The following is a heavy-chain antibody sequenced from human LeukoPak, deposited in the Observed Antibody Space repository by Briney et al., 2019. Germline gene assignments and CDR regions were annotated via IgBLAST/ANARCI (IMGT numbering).Heavy chain of an antibody. Sequence: GGSLRLSCAASGFTLSNHWMIWARQAPGKGLEWVANIKEDGSQKYYVDSVKGRFTISRDNAKDSVFLQMNSLRAEDTAVYYCARGDGNGWYAHWGQGTLVTVSS. D-gene: IGHD5-24*01. J-gene: IGHJ5*02. V-gene: IGHV3-7*05. CDR3: ARGDGNGWYAH. CDR2: IKEDGSQK. CDR1: GFTLSNHW.